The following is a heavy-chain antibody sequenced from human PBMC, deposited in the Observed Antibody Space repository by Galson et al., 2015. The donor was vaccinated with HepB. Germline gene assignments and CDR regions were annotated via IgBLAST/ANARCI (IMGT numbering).Heavy chain of an antibody. D-gene: IGHD5-24*01. V-gene: IGHV1-8*01. CDR2: MNPNSGNT. CDR3: ARGQIKYYGMDV. Sequence: SVKVSCKASGYTFTSYDINWVRQATGQGLEWMGWMNPNSGNTGYAQKFQGRVTMTRNTSISTAYMELSSLRPEDTAVYYCARGQIKYYGMDVWGQGTTVTVSS. J-gene: IGHJ6*02. CDR1: GYTFTSYD.